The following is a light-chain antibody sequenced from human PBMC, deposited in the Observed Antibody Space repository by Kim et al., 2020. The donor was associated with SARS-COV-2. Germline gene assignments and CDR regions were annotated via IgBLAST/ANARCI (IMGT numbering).Light chain of an antibody. J-gene: IGKJ1*01. Sequence: DIQMIQSPSAMSASVGDRVTITCRASQGIDNYLSWFQQKPGKVPKRLIYAASTLQSGVPSRFSGSGSGTEFTLTINSLQPEDFATYYCLQHRAAPWAFGQGTKVDIK. V-gene: IGKV1-17*03. CDR1: QGIDNY. CDR2: AAS. CDR3: LQHRAAPWA.